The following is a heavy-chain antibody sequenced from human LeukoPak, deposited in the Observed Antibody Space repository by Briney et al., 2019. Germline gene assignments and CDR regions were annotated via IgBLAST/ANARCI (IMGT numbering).Heavy chain of an antibody. D-gene: IGHD2-15*01. Sequence: ASVKVSCKASGYTFTAYYMHWVRQAPGQGLEWMGWINPNSGGTNYAQKFQGRVTMTRDTSISTAYMELSRLRSDDTAVYYCARLDVVVVAATDSRGIDYWGQGTLVTVSS. CDR3: ARLDVVVVAATDSRGIDY. V-gene: IGHV1-2*02. CDR2: INPNSGGT. CDR1: GYTFTAYY. J-gene: IGHJ4*02.